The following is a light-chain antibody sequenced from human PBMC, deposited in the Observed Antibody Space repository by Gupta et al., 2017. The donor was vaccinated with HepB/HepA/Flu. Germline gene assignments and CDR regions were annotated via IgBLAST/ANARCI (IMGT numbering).Light chain of an antibody. Sequence: SYELTQPPSVSVSPGQTASITCSGDKLGDKYACWYQQKPGQSPVLVIYQDSKRPSGIPERFSGSNSATTATLTISGTQAMDEADYYCQAWDSSTGGHVVFGGGTKLTVL. CDR1: KLGDKY. J-gene: IGLJ2*01. V-gene: IGLV3-1*01. CDR2: QDS. CDR3: QAWDSSTGGHVV.